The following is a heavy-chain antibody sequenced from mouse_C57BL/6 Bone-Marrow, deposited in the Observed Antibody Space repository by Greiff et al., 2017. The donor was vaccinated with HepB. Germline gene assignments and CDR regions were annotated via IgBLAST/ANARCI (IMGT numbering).Heavy chain of an antibody. V-gene: IGHV1-42*01. CDR1: GYSFTGYY. J-gene: IGHJ4*01. CDR2: INPSTGGT. D-gene: IGHD3-1*01. CDR3: AREGWASDY. Sequence: VHLKQSGPELVKPGASVKISCKASGYSFTGYYMNWVKQSPEKSLEWIGEINPSTGGTTYNQKFKAKATLTVDKSSSTAYMQLKSLTSEDSAVYYCAREGWASDYGGQGTSVTVSA.